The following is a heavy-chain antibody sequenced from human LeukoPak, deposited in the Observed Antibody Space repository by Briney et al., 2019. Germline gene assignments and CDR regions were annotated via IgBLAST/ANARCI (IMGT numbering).Heavy chain of an antibody. V-gene: IGHV1-69*05. J-gene: IGHJ4*02. CDR3: ARAQVGADPTSFDY. D-gene: IGHD1-26*01. Sequence: SVKVSCKASGGTFSSYAISWVRQAPGQGPEWMGGIIPIFGTANYAQKFQGRVTITTDESTSTAYMELSSLRSEDTAVYYCARAQVGADPTSFDYWGQGTLVTVSS. CDR1: GGTFSSYA. CDR2: IIPIFGTA.